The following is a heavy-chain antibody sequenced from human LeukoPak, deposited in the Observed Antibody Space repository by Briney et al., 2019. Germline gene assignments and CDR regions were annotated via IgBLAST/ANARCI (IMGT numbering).Heavy chain of an antibody. V-gene: IGHV3-30*18. CDR1: GFTFSSYG. Sequence: GGSLRLSCAASGFTFSSYGMHWVRQAPGKGLEWVAVISYDGSNKYYADSVKGRFTISRDNSKNTLYLQMNSLRAEDTAVYYCAKDLSPLNYDFWSGYPVSDYWGQGTLVTVSS. D-gene: IGHD3-3*01. CDR3: AKDLSPLNYDFWSGYPVSDY. J-gene: IGHJ4*02. CDR2: ISYDGSNK.